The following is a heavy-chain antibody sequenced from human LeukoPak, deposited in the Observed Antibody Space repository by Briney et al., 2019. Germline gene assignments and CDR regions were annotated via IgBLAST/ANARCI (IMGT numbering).Heavy chain of an antibody. CDR3: ARGFRKLGWFGELSGFDY. CDR1: GGSFSGYY. Sequence: SETLSLTCAVYGGSFSGYYWSWIRQPPGKGLEWIGEINHSGSTNYNPSLKSRVTISVDTSKNQFSLKLSSVTAADTAVYYCARGFRKLGWFGELSGFDYWGQGTLVTVSS. J-gene: IGHJ4*02. V-gene: IGHV4-34*01. D-gene: IGHD3-10*01. CDR2: INHSGST.